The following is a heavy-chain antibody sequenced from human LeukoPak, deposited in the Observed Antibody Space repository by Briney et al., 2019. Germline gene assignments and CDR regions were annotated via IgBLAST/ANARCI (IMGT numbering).Heavy chain of an antibody. J-gene: IGHJ4*02. D-gene: IGHD1-1*01. CDR1: GFTLGDYA. CDR3: SRDLNWSFDY. V-gene: IGHV3-49*04. CDR2: IRSKAYGGTT. Sequence: GRSLRLSCSASGFTLGDYAMSWVRQAPGKGLEWVGFIRSKAYGGTTEYAASVEGRFTISRDDSKSIAYLQMNSPKTEDTAVYYCSRDLNWSFDYWGQGTLVTVSS.